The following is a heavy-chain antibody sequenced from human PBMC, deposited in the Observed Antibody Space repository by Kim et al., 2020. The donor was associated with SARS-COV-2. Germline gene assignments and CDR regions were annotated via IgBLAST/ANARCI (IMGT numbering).Heavy chain of an antibody. V-gene: IGHV3-23*01. J-gene: IGHJ5*01. CDR2: IGAGHDA. Sequence: GGSLRLSCAVSGFTFSNYAMSWVRQAPGKRLEWVAGIGAGHDAYYRDSVRGRFTISREHSDNTLYLQMNSLRADDAAVYHCTKRAATGAGPYYYDSWG. D-gene: IGHD2-15*01. CDR3: TKRAATGAGPYYYDS. CDR1: GFTFSNYA.